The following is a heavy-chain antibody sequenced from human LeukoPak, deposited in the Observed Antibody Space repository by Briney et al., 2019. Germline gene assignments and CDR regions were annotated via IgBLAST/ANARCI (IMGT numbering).Heavy chain of an antibody. CDR3: ARDTYYYGSGSFAPFDP. D-gene: IGHD3-10*01. V-gene: IGHV4-39*02. Sequence: SETLSLTCSVSGGSISRSSYYWGWIRQPPGKGLEWIGSLYNTETTYYNPSLKSRVTISVDTSKNQFSLKLSSVTAADTAVYYCARDTYYYGSGSFAPFDPWGQGTLVTVSS. CDR1: GGSISRSSYY. CDR2: LYNTETT. J-gene: IGHJ5*02.